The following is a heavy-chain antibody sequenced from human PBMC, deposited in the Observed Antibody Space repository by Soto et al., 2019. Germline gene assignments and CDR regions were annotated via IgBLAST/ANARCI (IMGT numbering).Heavy chain of an antibody. CDR2: INHSGST. D-gene: IGHD6-13*01. J-gene: IGHJ5*02. CDR1: GGSFSGYY. V-gene: IGHV4-34*01. CDR3: ARRRFSSSWYGGWFDP. Sequence: QVQLQQWGAGLLKPSETLSLTCAVYGGSFSGYYWSWIRQPPGKGLEWIGEINHSGSTNYNPSLKSLVTISVDTSKNQFSLKLSSVTAADTAVYYCARRRFSSSWYGGWFDPWGQGTLVTVSS.